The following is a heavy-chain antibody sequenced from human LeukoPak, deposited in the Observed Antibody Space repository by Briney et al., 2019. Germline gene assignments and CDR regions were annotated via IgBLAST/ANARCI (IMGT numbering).Heavy chain of an antibody. CDR3: ARGGDGYNGDYYYGMDV. D-gene: IGHD5-24*01. CDR1: GFTFSSYA. V-gene: IGHV3-30*04. Sequence: GGSLRLSCAASGFTFSSYAMHWVRQAPGKGLEWVAVISYGGSNKYYADSVKGQFTISRDNSKNTLYLQMNSLRAEDTAVYYCARGGDGYNGDYYYGMDVWGQGTTVTVSS. J-gene: IGHJ6*02. CDR2: ISYGGSNK.